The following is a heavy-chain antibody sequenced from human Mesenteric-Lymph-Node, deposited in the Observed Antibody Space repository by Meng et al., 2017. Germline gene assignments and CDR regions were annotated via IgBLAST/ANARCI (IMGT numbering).Heavy chain of an antibody. Sequence: GESLKISCAASGFTFSDYYMTWIRQPPGQGLEWLASVSPTSGSLYFADSVKGRFTITRDDAKNSLYLQMNSLRDEDTAVYYCARSQRGYSFGKFDCWGQGSLVTVSS. CDR2: VSPTSGSL. D-gene: IGHD5-18*01. CDR1: GFTFSDYY. CDR3: ARSQRGYSFGKFDC. V-gene: IGHV3-11*04. J-gene: IGHJ4*02.